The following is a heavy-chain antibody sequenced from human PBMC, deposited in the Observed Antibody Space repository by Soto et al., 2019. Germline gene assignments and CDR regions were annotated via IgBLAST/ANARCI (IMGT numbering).Heavy chain of an antibody. CDR2: IFYSGST. D-gene: IGHD5-18*01. Sequence: SETLSLTCIVSGGSLSIDYWSWIRQPPGKGLEWLGYIFYSGSTNYNPSLKSRVNIFVETSKNQFSLQLTSVTAAYTAVYYCARAYNYGSSDSWGQGILVTVS. V-gene: IGHV4-59*08. CDR1: GGSLSIDY. CDR3: ARAYNYGSSDS. J-gene: IGHJ4*02.